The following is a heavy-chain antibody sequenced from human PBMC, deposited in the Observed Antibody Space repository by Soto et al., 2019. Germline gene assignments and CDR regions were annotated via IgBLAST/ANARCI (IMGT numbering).Heavy chain of an antibody. CDR3: ARDRTDSGYYTNWIDT. D-gene: IGHD3-22*01. Sequence: SVKVSCKASGGTFGSDAITWVRQAPGQGLEWVGRIIPIFGTTNYAQNLQGRVTISADKSTLTSYMELHSLTSDDTALYYCARDRTDSGYYTNWIDTWGQGTQVTVSS. CDR1: GGTFGSDA. CDR2: IIPIFGTT. J-gene: IGHJ5*02. V-gene: IGHV1-69*06.